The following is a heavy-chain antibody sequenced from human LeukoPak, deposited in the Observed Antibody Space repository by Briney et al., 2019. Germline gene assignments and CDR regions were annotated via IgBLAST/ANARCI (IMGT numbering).Heavy chain of an antibody. Sequence: GGSLRLSCAASGFTFSSYSMNWVRQAPGKGLEWVAVISYDGTDISYADSVKGRFIISRDNSKNTLYLQMNSLRAEDTAVYYCAVIPYSSGWYYYYYYMDVWGKGTTVTVSS. CDR2: ISYDGTDI. CDR1: GFTFSSYS. CDR3: AVIPYSSGWYYYYYYMDV. D-gene: IGHD6-19*01. J-gene: IGHJ6*03. V-gene: IGHV3-30*03.